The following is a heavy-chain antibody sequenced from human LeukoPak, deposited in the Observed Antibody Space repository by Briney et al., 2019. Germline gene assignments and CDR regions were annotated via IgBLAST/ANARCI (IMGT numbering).Heavy chain of an antibody. Sequence: GGSLRLSCAASGFTFDDYAMHWVRQAPGKGLEWVSGISWNSGSIGYADSVKGRFTISRDNAKNSLYQQMNSLRAEDTALYYCAKGIAAAGIGDSYYWGQGTLVTVSS. CDR1: GFTFDDYA. D-gene: IGHD6-13*01. CDR3: AKGIAAAGIGDSYY. CDR2: ISWNSGSI. V-gene: IGHV3-9*01. J-gene: IGHJ4*02.